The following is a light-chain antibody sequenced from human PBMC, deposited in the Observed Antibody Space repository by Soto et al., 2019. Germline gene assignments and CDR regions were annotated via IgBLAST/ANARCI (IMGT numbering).Light chain of an antibody. CDR2: KAS. CDR1: QSINNW. V-gene: IGKV1-5*03. J-gene: IGKJ4*01. CDR3: RQDDGNPVT. Sequence: DIQMTQSPSTLSASEGDRVTITCRASQSINNWLAWYQQKPGKAPKRLISKASNLKSAVPSRFSGTGSGTEVTRTNSSRQPDECASDDCRQDDGNPVTGGGGTKVEI.